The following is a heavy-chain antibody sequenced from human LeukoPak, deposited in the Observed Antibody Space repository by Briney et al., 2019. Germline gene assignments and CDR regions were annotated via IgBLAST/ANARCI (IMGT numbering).Heavy chain of an antibody. CDR1: GFTFSSYS. J-gene: IGHJ4*02. V-gene: IGHV3-48*01. CDR3: AKDRDILTGYLDY. D-gene: IGHD3-9*01. Sequence: SGGSLRLSCAASGFTFSSYSMNWVRQAPGKGLEWVSYISSSSSTIYYADSVKGRFTISRDNAKNSLYLQMNSLRAEDTAVYYCAKDRDILTGYLDYWGQGTLVTVSS. CDR2: ISSSSSTI.